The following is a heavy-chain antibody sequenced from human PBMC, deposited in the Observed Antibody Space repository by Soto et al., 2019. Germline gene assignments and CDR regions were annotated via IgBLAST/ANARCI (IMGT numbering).Heavy chain of an antibody. V-gene: IGHV2-26*01. CDR1: GFSLSNARMG. D-gene: IGHD3-16*02. CDR2: IFSNDEK. J-gene: IGHJ4*02. Sequence: QVTLKESGPVLVKPTETLTLTCTVSGFSLSNARMGVSWIRQPPGKALEWLAHIFSNDEKSYSTSMKSRLTIPKDTSKSQVVLTMTNMDPVDTATYYCARLTYYDYIWGSYRSPYYFDYWGQGTLVTVSS. CDR3: ARLTYYDYIWGSYRSPYYFDY.